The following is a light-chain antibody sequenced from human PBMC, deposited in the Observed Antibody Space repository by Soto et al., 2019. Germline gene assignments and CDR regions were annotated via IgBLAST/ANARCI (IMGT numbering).Light chain of an antibody. Sequence: ERGMTQSPATLSVSPGERATLSCRASQSVSSNLAWYQQKPGQAPRLFIYGASTRATAIPPRFSGSGSGTEFTLTISSLQSEDFEVYYCQQYDNWPITFGQGTRLEIK. CDR2: GAS. V-gene: IGKV3-15*01. CDR1: QSVSSN. J-gene: IGKJ5*01. CDR3: QQYDNWPIT.